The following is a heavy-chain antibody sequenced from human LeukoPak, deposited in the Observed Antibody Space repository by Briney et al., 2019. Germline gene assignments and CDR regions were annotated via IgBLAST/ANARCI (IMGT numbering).Heavy chain of an antibody. V-gene: IGHV3-21*01. Sequence: PGGSLRLSCAASGFTFSSYSMNWVRQAPGKGLEWVSSISSSSGYIYYADSVKGRFTISRDNAKNSLYLQMNSLRAEDTAVYYCARARERLTAMVRYFDYWGQGTLVTVSS. CDR3: ARARERLTAMVRYFDY. CDR1: GFTFSSYS. D-gene: IGHD5-18*01. J-gene: IGHJ4*02. CDR2: ISSSSGYI.